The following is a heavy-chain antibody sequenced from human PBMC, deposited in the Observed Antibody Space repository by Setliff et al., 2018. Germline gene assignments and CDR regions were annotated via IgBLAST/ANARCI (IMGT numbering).Heavy chain of an antibody. D-gene: IGHD3-22*01. CDR3: ASAPLLYSDSSGLSGTFDI. V-gene: IGHV4-30-4*08. CDR2: IYYSGST. J-gene: IGHJ3*02. CDR1: GGSISSGDYC. Sequence: SETLSLTCTVSGGSISSGDYCWSWIRQPPGKGLEFVGYIYYSGSTNYNPSLKSRVTISIDTSKNQFSLKVNSVTAADTAVYYCASAPLLYSDSSGLSGTFDIWGQGTMVT.